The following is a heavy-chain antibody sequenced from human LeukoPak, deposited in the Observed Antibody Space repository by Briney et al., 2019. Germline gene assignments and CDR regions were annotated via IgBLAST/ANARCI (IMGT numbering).Heavy chain of an antibody. Sequence: GGSLRLSCAASGFTFSSYWMSWDRQAPGKGLEWVASIKQDGSEKYYVDSVKGRFTISRDNAKNSLYLQMNSLRAEDTALYYCARAPGEGWFDPWGQGTLVTVSS. CDR3: ARAPGEGWFDP. CDR1: GFTFSSYW. D-gene: IGHD4-17*01. J-gene: IGHJ5*02. V-gene: IGHV3-7*01. CDR2: IKQDGSEK.